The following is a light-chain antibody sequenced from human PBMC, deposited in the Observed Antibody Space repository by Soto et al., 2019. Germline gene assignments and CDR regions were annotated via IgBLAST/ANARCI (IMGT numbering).Light chain of an antibody. Sequence: QSALTQPRSVSGSPGQSVTISCTGTSSDVGGYNYVSWYQQHPGKAPKLMIYDVSKRPSGVPDRLSGSKSGNTSSLTISGLQAEDEADYYCCSYAGSYTWVFGPGTKLTVL. CDR1: SSDVGGYNY. J-gene: IGLJ1*01. V-gene: IGLV2-11*01. CDR2: DVS. CDR3: CSYAGSYTWV.